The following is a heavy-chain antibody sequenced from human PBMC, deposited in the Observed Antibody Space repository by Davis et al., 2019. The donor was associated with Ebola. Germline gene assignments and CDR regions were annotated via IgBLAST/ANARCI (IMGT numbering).Heavy chain of an antibody. CDR1: GFTFSTYS. Sequence: GESLKISCAASGFTFSTYSMTWVRQAPEKGLEWVSSISSDGDYIYYADSVKGRFTISRDNTKNSLYLQMSFLRAEDTAVYYCSRANGSWRAFDIWGQGTTVTVSS. CDR2: ISSDGDYI. J-gene: IGHJ3*02. V-gene: IGHV3-21*01. D-gene: IGHD2-8*01. CDR3: SRANGSWRAFDI.